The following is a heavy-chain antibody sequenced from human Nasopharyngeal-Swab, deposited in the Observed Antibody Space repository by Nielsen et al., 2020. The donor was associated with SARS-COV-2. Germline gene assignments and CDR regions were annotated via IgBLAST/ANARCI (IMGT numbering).Heavy chain of an antibody. J-gene: IGHJ3*02. D-gene: IGHD3-22*01. CDR2: INPDTGVT. Sequence: ASVKVSCNASGYTFTNHHIHWVRQAPGQGLDWMGRINPDTGVTIYAQNFQGRVTMTRDTSIRTAYMELSRLTSGDTAVYYCAGMIIANDAFDIWGQGTMVTVSS. CDR1: GYTFTNHH. CDR3: AGMIIANDAFDI. V-gene: IGHV1-2*06.